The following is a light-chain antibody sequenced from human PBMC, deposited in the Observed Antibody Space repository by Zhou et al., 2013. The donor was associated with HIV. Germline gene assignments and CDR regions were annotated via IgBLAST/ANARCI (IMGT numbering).Light chain of an antibody. V-gene: IGKV1-9*01. CDR3: QQLNSYPFT. J-gene: IGKJ4*01. CDR1: QDISTY. CDR2: TAS. Sequence: DIQLTQSPSFLSASVGDRVTLTCRASQDISTYLAWFQQKPGRAPKLLIYTASTLQSGVPSRFSGSGSGTEFTLTISSLQPEDFATYYCQQLNSYPFTFGGGTKVEIK.